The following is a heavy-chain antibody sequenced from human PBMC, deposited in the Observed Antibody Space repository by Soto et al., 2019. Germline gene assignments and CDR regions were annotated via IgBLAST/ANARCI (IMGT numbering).Heavy chain of an antibody. CDR2: INHSGST. J-gene: IGHJ4*02. D-gene: IGHD6-19*01. CDR3: ARSVAVPGAHIDY. V-gene: IGHV4-34*01. CDR1: GGSFSGYY. Sequence: PSENLSLTCAVYGGSFSGYYWSWIRQPPGKGLEWIGEINHSGSTNYNPSLKSRVTISVDTSKNQFSLKLSSVTAADTAVYFCARSVAVPGAHIDYWGQGTQVTV.